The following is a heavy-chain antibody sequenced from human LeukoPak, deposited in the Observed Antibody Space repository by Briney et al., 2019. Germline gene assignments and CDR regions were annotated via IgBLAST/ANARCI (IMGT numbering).Heavy chain of an antibody. J-gene: IGHJ5*02. CDR1: GYTFTGYY. D-gene: IGHD1-26*01. CDR2: INPNSGGT. CDR3: ARETIGRWELLRTSWFDP. Sequence: GASVKVSCKASGYTFTGYYMNWVRQAPGQGLEWMGWINPNSGGTNYAQKFQGRVTMTRDTSISTAYMELSRLRSDDTAVYYCARETIGRWELLRTSWFDPWGQGTLVTVSS. V-gene: IGHV1-2*02.